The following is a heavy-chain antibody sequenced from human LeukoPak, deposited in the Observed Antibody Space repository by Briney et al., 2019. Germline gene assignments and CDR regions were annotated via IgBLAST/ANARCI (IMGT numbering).Heavy chain of an antibody. J-gene: IGHJ4*02. CDR2: ISSSGGST. CDR3: ARDGGSPYYSSSWYADY. V-gene: IGHV3-23*01. CDR1: GFTFSNYA. Sequence: PGGSLRLSCAVSGFTFSNYAMTWVRQAPGKGLEWVSSISSSGGSTYYADSVKGRFTISRDNSKNTLYLQMNSLRAEDTAVYYCARDGGSPYYSSSWYADYWGQGILVTVSS. D-gene: IGHD6-13*01.